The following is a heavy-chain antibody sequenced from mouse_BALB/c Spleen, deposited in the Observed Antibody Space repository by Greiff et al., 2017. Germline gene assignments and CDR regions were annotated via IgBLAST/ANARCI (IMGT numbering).Heavy chain of an antibody. D-gene: IGHD1-1*01. J-gene: IGHJ4*01. CDR2: IWSGGST. V-gene: IGHV2-2*02. Sequence: QVQLQQSGPGLVQPSQSLSITCTVSGFSLTSYGVHWVRQSPGKGLEWLGVIWSGGSTDYNAAFISRLSISKDNSKSQVFFKMHSLQANDTAIYYCARITTVGAMDYWGQGTSVTVSS. CDR1: GFSLTSYG. CDR3: ARITTVGAMDY.